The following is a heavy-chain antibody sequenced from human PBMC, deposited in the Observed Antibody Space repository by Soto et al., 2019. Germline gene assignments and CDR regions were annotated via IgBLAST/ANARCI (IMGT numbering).Heavy chain of an antibody. CDR2: ISGSGGNT. CDR3: AKLATSTVTTSY. D-gene: IGHD4-17*01. V-gene: IGHV3-23*01. J-gene: IGHJ4*02. Sequence: GWSLRLSCSASVFTFSSYAMSWFRQAPGKGLEWVSAISGSGGNTYYADSVKGRFTISRDNSKNTLYLQMNSLRAEDTAVYYCAKLATSTVTTSYWGQGTLVTVSS. CDR1: VFTFSSYA.